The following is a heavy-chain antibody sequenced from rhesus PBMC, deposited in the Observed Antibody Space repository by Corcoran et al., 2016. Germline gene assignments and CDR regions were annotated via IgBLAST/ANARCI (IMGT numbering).Heavy chain of an antibody. Sequence: QVQLQESGPGLVKPSETLSLTCTVSGTSLSIYWWSWIRQPPGKGLEWIGEIHGNGRNPTYNPTLKSRFTFSRDASKTQFSLELTSVTVAYTAVYFCARDSREYNSHGLDSWGQGVVVTVSS. D-gene: IGHD5-36*01. CDR1: GTSLSIYW. V-gene: IGHV4-80*01. J-gene: IGHJ6*01. CDR2: IHGNGRNP. CDR3: ARDSREYNSHGLDS.